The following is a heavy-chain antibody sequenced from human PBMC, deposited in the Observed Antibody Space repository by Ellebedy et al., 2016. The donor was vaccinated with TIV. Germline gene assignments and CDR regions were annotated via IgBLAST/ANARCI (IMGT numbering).Heavy chain of an antibody. CDR3: ARDRKVRGPGYFDY. D-gene: IGHD3-10*01. CDR1: GYTFTSYG. J-gene: IGHJ4*02. CDR2: ISAYNGNT. Sequence: ASVKVSXXASGYTFTSYGISWVRQAPGQGLEWMGWISAYNGNTNYAQKLQGRVTMTTDTSTSTAYMELSRLRSDDTAVYYCARDRKVRGPGYFDYWGQGTLVTVSS. V-gene: IGHV1-18*01.